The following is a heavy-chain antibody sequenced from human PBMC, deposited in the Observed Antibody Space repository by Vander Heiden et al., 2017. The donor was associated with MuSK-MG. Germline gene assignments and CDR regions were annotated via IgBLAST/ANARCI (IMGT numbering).Heavy chain of an antibody. CDR1: GYSFSNYW. V-gene: IGHV5-51*01. CDR3: ARPQGGSGSYYDAFDI. Sequence: EVQLVQSGAEVKKPGESLKISCTGSGYSFSNYWIAWVRQLPGKGLEWMGIIYPGDSDTRYSPSFQGQVTISADRSITTAYLQWGSLKASDSAIYYCARPQGGSGSYYDAFDIWGQGTMVTVSS. CDR2: IYPGDSDT. D-gene: IGHD3-10*01. J-gene: IGHJ3*02.